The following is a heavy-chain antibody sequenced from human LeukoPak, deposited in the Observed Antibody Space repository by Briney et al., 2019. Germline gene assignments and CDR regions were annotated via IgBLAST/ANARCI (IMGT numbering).Heavy chain of an antibody. CDR1: GYFFTTYW. CDR3: ARYTGSFTPLDY. J-gene: IGHJ4*02. V-gene: IGHV5-51*01. D-gene: IGHD3-10*01. Sequence: GESLTISCEGSGYFFTTYWVAWVRQTPGKGLEWMGIISPDDSYTRYSPSFAGHITISADKSISTAYLQWTSLKASDSAMYYCARYTGSFTPLDYWGQGTLVTVSS. CDR2: ISPDDSYT.